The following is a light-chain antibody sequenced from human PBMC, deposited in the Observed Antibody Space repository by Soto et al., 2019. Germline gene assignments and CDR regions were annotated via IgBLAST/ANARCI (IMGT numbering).Light chain of an antibody. CDR1: RSNIGSNA. J-gene: IGLJ3*02. CDR2: NDN. Sequence: QAVVTQPPSASGTPGQRVTISCSGSRSNIGSNAVSWYQQLPGTAPKLLIYNDNQRPSGVPDRFSASKSGTSASLAISGLQSEDEADYYCAAWDDSLNARGVFGGGTKLPS. V-gene: IGLV1-44*01. CDR3: AAWDDSLNARGV.